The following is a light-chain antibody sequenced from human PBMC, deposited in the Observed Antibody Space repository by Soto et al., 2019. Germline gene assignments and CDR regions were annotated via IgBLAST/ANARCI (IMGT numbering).Light chain of an antibody. CDR2: SND. CDR1: SSNIASNT. J-gene: IGLJ1*01. CDR3: ASWDDSLNGHV. Sequence: SVPSPAPAAPGTPGQRLNVSCSGSSSNIASNTVNCYQQLPGTATKLLIYSNDQRPSGVPDRFSASKSGTSASLAISGLQSEDEADYYCASWDDSLNGHVFGTGTKVTVL. V-gene: IGLV1-44*01.